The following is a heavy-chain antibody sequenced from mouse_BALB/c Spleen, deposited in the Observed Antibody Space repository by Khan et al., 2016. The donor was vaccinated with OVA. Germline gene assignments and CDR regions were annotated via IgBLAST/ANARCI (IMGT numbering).Heavy chain of an antibody. Sequence: QIQLVQSGPELKKPGETVKISCKASGYTFTNYGMNWVKQAPGKGLKWMGWINTYTGEPTYADDFKGRFAFSLETSASTAYLQINNLKNEDTATYFCASGGYWYSDVWGAGTTVTVSS. J-gene: IGHJ1*01. CDR2: INTYTGEP. CDR3: ASGGYWYSDV. V-gene: IGHV9-3-1*01. CDR1: GYTFTNYG. D-gene: IGHD1-1*02.